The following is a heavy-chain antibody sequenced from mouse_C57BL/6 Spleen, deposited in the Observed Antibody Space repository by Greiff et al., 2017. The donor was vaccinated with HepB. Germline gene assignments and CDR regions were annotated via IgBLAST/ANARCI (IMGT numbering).Heavy chain of an antibody. D-gene: IGHD1-1*01. CDR2: ISDGGSYT. CDR1: GFTFSSYA. Sequence: EVQVVESGGGLVKPGGSLKLSCAASGFTFSSYAMSWVRQTPEKRLEWVATISDGGSYTYYPDNVKGRFTISRDNAKNNLYLQMSHLKSEDTAMYYGARDAITTVVAFDYWGQGTTLTVSS. V-gene: IGHV5-4*01. CDR3: ARDAITTVVAFDY. J-gene: IGHJ2*01.